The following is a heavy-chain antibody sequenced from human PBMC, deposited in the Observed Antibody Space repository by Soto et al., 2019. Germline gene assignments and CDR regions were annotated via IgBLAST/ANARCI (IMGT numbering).Heavy chain of an antibody. CDR3: VRENTHVEITEGWFDP. D-gene: IGHD2-15*01. J-gene: IGHJ5*02. Sequence: VGSLRLSCAASGFTFSSYWMSWVRQAPGKGLEWVANIKQDGSEKYYVDSVKGRFTISRDNAKNSLYLQMNSLRAEDTAVYYCVRENTHVEITEGWFDPWGQGTLVTVSS. V-gene: IGHV3-7*01. CDR1: GFTFSSYW. CDR2: IKQDGSEK.